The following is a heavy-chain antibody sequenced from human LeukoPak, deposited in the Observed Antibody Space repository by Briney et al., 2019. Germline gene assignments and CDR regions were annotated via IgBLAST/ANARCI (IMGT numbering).Heavy chain of an antibody. CDR3: AKGSRALSGYFQH. CDR2: ISGSGGST. D-gene: IGHD3-10*01. CDR1: GFTFSSYG. Sequence: GGSLRLSCAASGFTFSSYGMSWVRQAPGKGLEWVSAISGSGGSTYYADSVEGRFTISRDNSKNTLYLQMNSLRAEDTAVYYCAKGSRALSGYFQHWGQGTLVTVSS. V-gene: IGHV3-23*01. J-gene: IGHJ1*01.